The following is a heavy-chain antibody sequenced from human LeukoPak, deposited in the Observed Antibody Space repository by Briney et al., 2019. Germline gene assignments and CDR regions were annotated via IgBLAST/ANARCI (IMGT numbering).Heavy chain of an antibody. D-gene: IGHD3-22*01. Sequence: GGSLRLSWAASGFTFSSYEMNWVRQAPGKGLEWASYISSSGSTIYYADSVKGRFTISRDNAKNSLYLQMNSLRAEDTAVYYCASYYDSSGYHDIWGQGTMVTVSS. J-gene: IGHJ3*02. CDR1: GFTFSSYE. V-gene: IGHV3-48*03. CDR2: ISSSGSTI. CDR3: ASYYDSSGYHDI.